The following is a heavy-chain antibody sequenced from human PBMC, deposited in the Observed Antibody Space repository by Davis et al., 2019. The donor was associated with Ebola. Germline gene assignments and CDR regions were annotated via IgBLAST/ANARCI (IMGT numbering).Heavy chain of an antibody. Sequence: GESLKISCAASGFTFSGSAMHWVRPASGKGLEWVGRIRSKANSYATAYAASVKGRFTISRDDSKNTAYLQMNSLKTEDAAVYYCTASYDYGDYWGQGTLVTVSS. CDR3: TASYDYGDY. J-gene: IGHJ4*02. V-gene: IGHV3-73*01. D-gene: IGHD5-18*01. CDR2: IRSKANSYAT. CDR1: GFTFSGSA.